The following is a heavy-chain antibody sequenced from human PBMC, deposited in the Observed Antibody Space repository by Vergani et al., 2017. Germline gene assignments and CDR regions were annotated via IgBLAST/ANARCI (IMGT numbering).Heavy chain of an antibody. J-gene: IGHJ4*02. CDR1: GYTFSNYY. CDR3: ARGDYGILTGYRY. Sequence: QVQVVQSGAEVKKSGASVKVSCKTSGYTFSNYYMHWVRQAPGQGLEWMGIINPSGGHTNYAQKFQGRVTMTRDTSTSTVYMGLSSLSSEDTAIYYCARGDYGILTGYRYWGQGTLVTVSA. CDR2: INPSGGHT. V-gene: IGHV1-46*03. D-gene: IGHD3-9*01.